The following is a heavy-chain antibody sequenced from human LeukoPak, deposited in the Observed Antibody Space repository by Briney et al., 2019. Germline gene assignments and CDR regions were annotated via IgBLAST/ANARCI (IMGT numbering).Heavy chain of an antibody. V-gene: IGHV3-7*01. J-gene: IGHJ3*02. CDR2: IEQDLSEK. CDR1: GFTFSSYW. Sequence: GGSLRLSCAASGFTFSSYWMNWVRQAPGKGLEWGANIEQDLSEKYYVDSVKGRFTISRDNAKNSLYLQMNSLRAEDTAVYYCAIAFVTVITGHDAFDIWGQGTMVTVSS. D-gene: IGHD4-11*01. CDR3: AIAFVTVITGHDAFDI.